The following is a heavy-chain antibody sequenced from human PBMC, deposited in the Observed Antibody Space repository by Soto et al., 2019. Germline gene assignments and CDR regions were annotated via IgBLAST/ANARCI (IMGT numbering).Heavy chain of an antibody. Sequence: SETLSPTCALDGGSFSCYSWRWIRQPPGKGLEWIGEINHSGSPNYNPSLKSRVTISVDTSKNQFSLNLSSVTAADTAVYYCAREGHLRFLEWFTHFNWFDPWGQGTLVTVSS. D-gene: IGHD3-3*01. CDR1: GGSFSCYS. CDR2: INHSGSP. CDR3: AREGHLRFLEWFTHFNWFDP. V-gene: IGHV4-34*01. J-gene: IGHJ5*02.